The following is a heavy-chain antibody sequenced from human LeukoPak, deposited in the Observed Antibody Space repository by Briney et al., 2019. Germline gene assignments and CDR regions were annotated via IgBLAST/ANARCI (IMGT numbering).Heavy chain of an antibody. CDR1: GGSFSGYY. D-gene: IGHD6-19*01. V-gene: IGHV4-34*01. CDR2: INHSGST. Sequence: SETLSLTCAVYGGSFSGYYWSWIRQPPGKGLEWIGEINHSGSTNYNPSLKSRVTTSVDTSKNQFSLKLSSVTAADTAVYYCARGRQWLVYWGQGTLVTVSS. CDR3: ARGRQWLVY. J-gene: IGHJ4*02.